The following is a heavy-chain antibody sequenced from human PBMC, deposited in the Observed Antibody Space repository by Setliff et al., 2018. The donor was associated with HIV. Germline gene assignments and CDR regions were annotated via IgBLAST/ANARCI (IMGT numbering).Heavy chain of an antibody. CDR1: GNSFSNYW. V-gene: IGHV5-51*01. D-gene: IGHD5-12*01. Sequence: PGGPLKIPCKGSGNSFSNYWIGWVRQMPGKGLEWMGIVYPGDSDTRYSPSFEGQVTISADKSISTAYLQWSSLKASDSAMYYCARLLNGYNSYDYYYMDVWGKGTTVTVS. J-gene: IGHJ6*03. CDR3: ARLLNGYNSYDYYYMDV. CDR2: VYPGDSDT.